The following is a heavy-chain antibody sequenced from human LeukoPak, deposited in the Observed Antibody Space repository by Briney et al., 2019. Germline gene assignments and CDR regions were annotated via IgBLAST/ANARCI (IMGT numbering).Heavy chain of an antibody. CDR3: AISEKIDY. Sequence: PGGSLRLSCSASGFTFSTYWMSWVRQAPGKGLEWVSAISGSGGSTYYADSVKGRFTISRDNSKNTMYLQMNSLRAEDTAVYYCAISEKIDYWGQGTLVTVSS. J-gene: IGHJ4*02. CDR2: ISGSGGST. CDR1: GFTFSTYW. V-gene: IGHV3-23*01.